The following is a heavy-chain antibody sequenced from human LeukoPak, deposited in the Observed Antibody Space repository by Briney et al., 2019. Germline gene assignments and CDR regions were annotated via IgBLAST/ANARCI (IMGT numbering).Heavy chain of an antibody. Sequence: ASVKVSCKASGYTFTGYYMHWVRQAPGQGLEWMGWINPNSGGTNYAQKFQSRVTMTRDTSISTAYMELSRLRSDDTAVYYCARAVYSYGPGDYWGQGTLVTVSS. CDR3: ARAVYSYGPGDY. CDR2: INPNSGGT. V-gene: IGHV1-2*02. CDR1: GYTFTGYY. D-gene: IGHD5-18*01. J-gene: IGHJ4*02.